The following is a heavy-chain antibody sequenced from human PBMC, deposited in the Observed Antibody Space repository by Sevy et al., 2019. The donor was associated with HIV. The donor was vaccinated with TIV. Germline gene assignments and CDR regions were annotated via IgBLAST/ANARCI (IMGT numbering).Heavy chain of an antibody. J-gene: IGHJ4*02. V-gene: IGHV3-33*08. Sequence: GGSLRLSCAASGFTFSSYGMHWVRQAPGKGLEWMAVIWYDGSNKYYADSVKGRFTISRDNSKNTLYLQMNSLRAEDTAVYYCASVVLSGGFDYWGQGTLVTVSS. D-gene: IGHD3-16*01. CDR3: ASVVLSGGFDY. CDR1: GFTFSSYG. CDR2: IWYDGSNK.